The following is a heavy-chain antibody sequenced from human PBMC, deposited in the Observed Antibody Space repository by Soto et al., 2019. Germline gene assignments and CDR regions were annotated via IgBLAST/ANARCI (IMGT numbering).Heavy chain of an antibody. V-gene: IGHV3-21*01. CDR3: ARGEEKLTGNWLNWSDP. CDR1: GFTFSNYG. CDR2: IGLSSSSG. Sequence: EVFLVESGGGLVKPGGSLRLACAASGFTFSNYGMNWVRQAPGKGLEWVSSIGLSSSSGFYADSVKGRFSISRDNAKKTLYLQMNSLRVEDTAVYYCARGEEKLTGNWLNWSDPWGQGTLVTVSS. J-gene: IGHJ5*02. D-gene: IGHD3-9*01.